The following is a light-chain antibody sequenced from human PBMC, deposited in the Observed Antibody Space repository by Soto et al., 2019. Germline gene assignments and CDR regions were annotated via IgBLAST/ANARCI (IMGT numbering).Light chain of an antibody. Sequence: EIVLTQSPATLSLSPGERATLSCRASQSVSSYLAWYQQKPGQAPRLLIYDASNRATGIPARCSGSGSGKIFTSTSSRLVTEDVEVYFWQQRSNSITFGPGTKVDIK. CDR3: QQRSNSIT. V-gene: IGKV3-11*01. CDR2: DAS. CDR1: QSVSSY. J-gene: IGKJ3*01.